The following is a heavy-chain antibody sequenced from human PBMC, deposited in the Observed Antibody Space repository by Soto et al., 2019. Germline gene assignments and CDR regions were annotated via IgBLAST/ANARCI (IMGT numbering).Heavy chain of an antibody. Sequence: SETLSLTCDVSGASITTYYWSWIRQAPGKGLEWIGNVYHTGSTDYNSSLKSRVTISVDTSKNQFSLKVNSVTAADTAVYYCARRLFGSGWTFDSWGQGALVTVSS. V-gene: IGHV4-59*01. CDR2: VYHTGST. CDR3: ARRLFGSGWTFDS. CDR1: GASITTYY. J-gene: IGHJ4*02. D-gene: IGHD6-19*01.